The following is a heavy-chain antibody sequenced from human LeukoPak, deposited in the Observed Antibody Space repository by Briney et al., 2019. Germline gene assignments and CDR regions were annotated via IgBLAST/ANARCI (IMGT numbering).Heavy chain of an antibody. CDR3: ARYSSGWYFDL. V-gene: IGHV1-2*02. CDR2: INPNSGGT. Sequence: ASVKVSCKPSGYAFTSYSISWVRQAPGQGLEWMGWINPNSGGTNYAQKFQGRVTMTRDTSISTAYMELTRLRSDDTAGYYCARYSSGWYFDLWGRGTLVTVSS. J-gene: IGHJ2*01. CDR1: GYAFTSYS. D-gene: IGHD6-19*01.